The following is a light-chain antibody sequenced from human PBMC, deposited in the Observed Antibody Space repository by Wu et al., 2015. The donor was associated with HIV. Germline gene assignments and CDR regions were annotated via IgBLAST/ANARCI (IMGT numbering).Light chain of an antibody. CDR2: GAS. J-gene: IGKJ2*03. Sequence: EIVLTQSPGTLSLSPGERATLFCRASQSVTSNYLAWFQQKPGQAPRLLIYGASSRATGIPDRFSGSGSGTDFSLTISRLESEDFAVYYCQQYSSTPFSFGQGTKAG. CDR1: QSVTSNY. V-gene: IGKV3-20*01. CDR3: QQYSSTPFS.